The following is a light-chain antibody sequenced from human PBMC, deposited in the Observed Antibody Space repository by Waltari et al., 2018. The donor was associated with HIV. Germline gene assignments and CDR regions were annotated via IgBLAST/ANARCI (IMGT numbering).Light chain of an antibody. CDR2: AAS. V-gene: IGKV1-12*01. CDR1: QDIGSW. CDR3: QQANNFPRT. Sequence: DIQMTQSPSSVSASVGDRVTITCRASQDIGSWVAWYQQRPGQAPKILIYAASSLQSGVPSRFSGRGSGTDFTLTISSLQPEDFATYYCQQANNFPRTFGQGTKVEI. J-gene: IGKJ1*01.